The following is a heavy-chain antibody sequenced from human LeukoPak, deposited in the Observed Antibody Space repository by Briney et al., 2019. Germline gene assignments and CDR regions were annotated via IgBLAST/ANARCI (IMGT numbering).Heavy chain of an antibody. D-gene: IGHD2-15*01. CDR2: INHSGST. CDR3: ARVESIAARQFDY. CDR1: GGSFSAYY. V-gene: IGHV4-34*01. Sequence: SETLSLTCAVYGGSFSAYYWSWIRQPPGKGLERIGEINHSGSTNYNPSLKSRVTISVDTSKNQFSLKLSSVTAADTAVYYCARVESIAARQFDYWGQGTLVAVSS. J-gene: IGHJ4*02.